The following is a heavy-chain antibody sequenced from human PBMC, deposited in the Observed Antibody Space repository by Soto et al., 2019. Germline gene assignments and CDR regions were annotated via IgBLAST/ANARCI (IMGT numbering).Heavy chain of an antibody. J-gene: IGHJ4*02. V-gene: IGHV3-23*01. Sequence: EVQLLESGGGLIQPGESLRLSCEASGFIFSREAWSWVRQAPGKGLEWVSGIPVFGDKRYYADSVKGRFTISRDNSKNTLYLQMNSLRVEDAAVYYCAREADRYGTVSFDHWGQGTLVTVSS. CDR1: GFIFSREA. CDR2: IPVFGDKR. D-gene: IGHD1-1*01. CDR3: AREADRYGTVSFDH.